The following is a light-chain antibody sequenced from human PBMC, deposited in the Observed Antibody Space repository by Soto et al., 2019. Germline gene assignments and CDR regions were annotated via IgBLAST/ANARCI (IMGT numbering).Light chain of an antibody. J-gene: IGLJ2*01. CDR3: SSYTSSSTPYVV. Sequence: QLVLTQPASVSGSPGQSITISCTGTSSDVGGYNYVSWYQQHPGKAPKLMIYEVSNRPSGVSNRFSGSKSGNTASLTISGLQAEDEADYYCSSYTSSSTPYVVFGGGTQLTVL. CDR1: SSDVGGYNY. CDR2: EVS. V-gene: IGLV2-14*01.